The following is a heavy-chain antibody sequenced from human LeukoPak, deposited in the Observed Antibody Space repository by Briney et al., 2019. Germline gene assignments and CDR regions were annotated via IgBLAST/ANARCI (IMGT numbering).Heavy chain of an antibody. CDR3: ARAGYCTGGVCYPDAFDI. V-gene: IGHV4-34*01. D-gene: IGHD2-8*02. J-gene: IGHJ3*02. CDR1: GGSFSGYY. Sequence: PSETLSLTCAVYGGSFSGYYWSWIRQPPGKGREWIGEINHSGSTNYNPSLKSRVTISVDTSKNQFSLKLSSVTAADTAVYCCARAGYCTGGVCYPDAFDIWAKGQWSPSLQ. CDR2: INHSGST.